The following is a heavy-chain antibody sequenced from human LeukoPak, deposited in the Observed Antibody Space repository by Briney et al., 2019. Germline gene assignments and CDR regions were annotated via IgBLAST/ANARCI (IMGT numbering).Heavy chain of an antibody. D-gene: IGHD2-2*01. CDR1: GFTFSSYW. CDR2: INSDGSST. Sequence: GGSLRLSCAASGFTFSSYWMHWVRQAPGKGLVWVSRINSDGSSTSYADSVKGRFTISRDNAKNTLYLQMNSQRAEDTAVYYCARETRPGNIDYWGQGTLVTVSS. J-gene: IGHJ4*02. CDR3: ARETRPGNIDY. V-gene: IGHV3-74*01.